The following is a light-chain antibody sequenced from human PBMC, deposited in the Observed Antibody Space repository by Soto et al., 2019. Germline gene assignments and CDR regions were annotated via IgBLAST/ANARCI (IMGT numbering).Light chain of an antibody. CDR3: AALDDSLNGYV. Sequence: QSVLTQPPSASGTPGQRVTISCSGSSSNIGSNTVNWYQQLPGTAPKLLIYSNNQRPSGVPDRFSGYKSGTSASLAISGLQSEDEADYYCAALDDSLNGYVFGTGTKLTVL. V-gene: IGLV1-44*01. J-gene: IGLJ1*01. CDR1: SSNIGSNT. CDR2: SNN.